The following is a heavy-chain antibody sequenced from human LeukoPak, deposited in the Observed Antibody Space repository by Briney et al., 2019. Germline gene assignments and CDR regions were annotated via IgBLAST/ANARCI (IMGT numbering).Heavy chain of an antibody. CDR2: IYYSGST. CDR1: GGSISSGGYY. D-gene: IGHD5-12*01. V-gene: IGHV4-31*01. CDR3: ARALYSGYDYPLDY. J-gene: IGHJ4*02. Sequence: SQTLSLTCTVSGGSISSGGYYWSWIRQHPGKGLEWIGYIYYSGSTYYNPSLKSLVTISVDTSKNQFSLKLGSVTAADTAVYYCARALYSGYDYPLDYWGQGTLVTVSS.